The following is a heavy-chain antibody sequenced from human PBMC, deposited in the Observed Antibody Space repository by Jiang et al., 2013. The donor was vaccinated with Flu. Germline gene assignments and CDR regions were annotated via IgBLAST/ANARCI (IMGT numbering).Heavy chain of an antibody. J-gene: IGHJ4*02. CDR3: AREGDGYNYPYYFDY. V-gene: IGHV3-53*01. CDR1: GFTVSSNY. D-gene: IGHD5-24*01. CDR2: IYSGGST. Sequence: VQLVESGGGLIQPGGSLRLSCAASGFTVSSNYMSWVRQAPGKGLEWVSVIYSGGSTYYADSVKGRFTISRDNSKNTLYLQMNSLRAEDTAIYYCAREGDGYNYPYYFDYWGQGTLVTVSS.